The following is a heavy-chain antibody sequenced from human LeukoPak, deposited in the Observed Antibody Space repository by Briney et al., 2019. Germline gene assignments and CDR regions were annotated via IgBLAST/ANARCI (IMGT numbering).Heavy chain of an antibody. D-gene: IGHD1/OR15-1a*01. Sequence: SETLSLTCSVSGGSIRSSDDYWGFVRQTPGKGLEWMGSIYYTGSSHYNPSLKSRATISVDTSKNQFSLTLTSVPAADTAVYYCTRDPNPRTYWYFDLWGRGTLVTVSS. J-gene: IGHJ2*01. V-gene: IGHV4-39*07. CDR2: IYYTGSS. CDR1: GGSIRSSDDY. CDR3: TRDPNPRTYWYFDL.